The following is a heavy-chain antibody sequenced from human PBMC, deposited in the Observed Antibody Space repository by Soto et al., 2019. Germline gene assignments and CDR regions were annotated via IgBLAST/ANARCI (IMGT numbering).Heavy chain of an antibody. CDR3: ARVRVSSRWYLDWFDP. V-gene: IGHV4-30-2*01. J-gene: IGHJ5*02. CDR1: GGSISSGGYS. D-gene: IGHD6-13*01. CDR2: IYHSGST. Sequence: PSETLSLTCAVSGGSISSGGYSWSWIRQPPGKGLEWIGYIYHSGSTYYNPSLKSRVTISVDRSKNQFSLKLSSVTAADTAVYYCARVRVSSRWYLDWFDPWGQGTLATVSS.